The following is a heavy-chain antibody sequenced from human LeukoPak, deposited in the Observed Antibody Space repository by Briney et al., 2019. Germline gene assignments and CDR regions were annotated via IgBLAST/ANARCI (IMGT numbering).Heavy chain of an antibody. CDR2: IYCNDDK. CDR3: AHTRRRSRTESAAFDI. CDR1: GFSLSTSGVG. Sequence: SGPTLVKPTQTLTLTCTFSGFSLSTSGVGVGWIRQPPGKALEWLALIYCNDDKRYSPSLKSRLTITKDTSKNQVVLTMTNMDPVDTATYYCAHTRRRSRTESAAFDIWGQGTMVTVSS. V-gene: IGHV2-5*01. J-gene: IGHJ3*02. D-gene: IGHD3-10*01.